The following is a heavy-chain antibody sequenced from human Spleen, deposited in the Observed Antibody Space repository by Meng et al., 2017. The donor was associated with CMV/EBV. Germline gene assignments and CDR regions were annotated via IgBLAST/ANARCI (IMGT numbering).Heavy chain of an antibody. D-gene: IGHD2-21*01. CDR1: GYTFTGYY. J-gene: IGHJ4*02. Sequence: ASVKVSCKASGYTFTGYYIHWVRQAPGQGLEWMGWISAYNGNTNYAQKFQGRVTVTTDTSTSTAYMELRSLRSDDTAVYYCAREGPYCGGDCYPPTFDSWGQGTLVTVSS. V-gene: IGHV1-18*04. CDR2: ISAYNGNT. CDR3: AREGPYCGGDCYPPTFDS.